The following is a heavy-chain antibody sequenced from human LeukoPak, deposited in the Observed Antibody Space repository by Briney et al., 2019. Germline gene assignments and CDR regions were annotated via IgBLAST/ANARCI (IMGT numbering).Heavy chain of an antibody. CDR3: ARDVALYSGYWAVDY. CDR2: IKQDGSDK. Sequence: GGSLRLSCAASGFTFNTYWMSWVRQAPGKGLEWVANIKQDGSDKYYVDSVKGRFVISRDNAKNSLYLQMNSLRAEDTAVYYCARDVALYSGYWAVDYWGQGTLVTVSS. J-gene: IGHJ4*02. V-gene: IGHV3-7*01. CDR1: GFTFNTYW. D-gene: IGHD5-12*01.